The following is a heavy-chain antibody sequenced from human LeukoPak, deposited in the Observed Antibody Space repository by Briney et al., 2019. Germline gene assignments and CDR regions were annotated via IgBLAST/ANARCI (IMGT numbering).Heavy chain of an antibody. V-gene: IGHV3-23*01. CDR2: IRGSGLTT. D-gene: IGHD4-17*01. J-gene: IGHJ3*01. CDR3: ARDPNGDYIGAFDF. Sequence: GGSLRLSCAASGFTFSNYALIWVRQGPVKGLEWVSAIRGSGLTTFYADSVKGRFTISRDNSKNTLYLRMNSLRAEDTAVYYCARDPNGDYIGAFDFWGQGTKVTVSS. CDR1: GFTFSNYA.